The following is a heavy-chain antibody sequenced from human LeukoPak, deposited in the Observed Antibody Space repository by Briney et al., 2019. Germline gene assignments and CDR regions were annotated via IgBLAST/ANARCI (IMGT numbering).Heavy chain of an antibody. D-gene: IGHD3-9*01. CDR1: GFTFDDYA. CDR3: AKQGNYDILTGYYTHLY. CDR2: ISGSGEST. V-gene: IGHV3-23*01. Sequence: GGSLRLSCAASGFTFDDYAMHWVRQAPGKGLEWVSGISGSGESTYYADSVKGRFTISRDNSKNTLYLQMNGLRAEDTAVYYCAKQGNYDILTGYYTHLYWGQGTLVTVSS. J-gene: IGHJ4*02.